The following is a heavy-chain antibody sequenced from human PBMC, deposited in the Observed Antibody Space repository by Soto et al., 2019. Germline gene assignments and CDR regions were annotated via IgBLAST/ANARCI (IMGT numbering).Heavy chain of an antibody. CDR2: IYYRGNT. V-gene: IGHV4-30-4*01. D-gene: IGHD2-2*01. CDR3: ARDSSRVAAALGPSFDY. Sequence: QVQLQESGPGLVKPSETLSLTCTVSGGSISSGDYYWSWIRQPPGKGLEWIGYIYYRGNTYYNPSLKSRVTISADTAKNQLSLKLNTMTAGDTAVYYCARDSSRVAAALGPSFDYWGQGTLVTVSS. J-gene: IGHJ4*02. CDR1: GGSISSGDYY.